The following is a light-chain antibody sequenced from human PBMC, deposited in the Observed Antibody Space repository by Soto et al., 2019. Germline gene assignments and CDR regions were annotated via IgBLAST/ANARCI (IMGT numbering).Light chain of an antibody. V-gene: IGKV3-15*01. Sequence: EAVLTQSPATLSVSPGERVTLSCRASQGVATNLAWYQQRPGQAPRLLIYGASKRAIGLPARFSGSGSGTDFTLTISSLQSEHLGVYYCQQDSSWPLTFGGGTKVDIK. J-gene: IGKJ4*01. CDR1: QGVATN. CDR2: GAS. CDR3: QQDSSWPLT.